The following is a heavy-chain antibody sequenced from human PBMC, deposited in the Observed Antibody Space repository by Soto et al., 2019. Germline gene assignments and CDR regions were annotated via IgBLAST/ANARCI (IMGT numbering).Heavy chain of an antibody. V-gene: IGHV3-30-3*01. J-gene: IGHJ4*02. CDR2: ISYDGSNK. CDR3: ARGTTGLGGGFDY. Sequence: QVQLVESGGGVVQPGRSLRLSCAASGFTFSSYAMHWVRQAPGKGLEWVAVISYDGSNKYYADSVKGRFTISRDNSKNTLYLQMNSLRAEDTAVYYCARGTTGLGGGFDYWGQGTLVTVSS. D-gene: IGHD3-16*01. CDR1: GFTFSSYA.